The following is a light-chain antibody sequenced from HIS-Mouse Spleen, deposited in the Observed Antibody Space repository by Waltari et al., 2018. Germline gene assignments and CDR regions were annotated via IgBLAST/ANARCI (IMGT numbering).Light chain of an antibody. V-gene: IGLV3-10*01. CDR2: EDS. CDR3: YSTDSSGNHRV. Sequence: SYELTQPPSVSVSPGQTASITCSGDALPKKYASWYQQKSGQAPVLVIYEDSKRPSGIPERFSGSSSGTMATLTISGAQVEDEADYYCYSTDSSGNHRVFGGGTKLTVL. J-gene: IGLJ2*01. CDR1: ALPKKY.